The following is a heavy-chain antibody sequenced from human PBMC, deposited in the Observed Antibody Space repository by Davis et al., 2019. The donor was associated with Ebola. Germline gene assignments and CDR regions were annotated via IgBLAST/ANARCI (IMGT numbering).Heavy chain of an antibody. CDR1: GYTFTSYG. D-gene: IGHD2-15*01. CDR2: ISAYNGNT. J-gene: IGHJ1*01. CDR3: ARDCSGGSCYLHFQH. Sequence: ASVKVSCKAPGYTFTSYGISWVRQAPGQGLEWMGWISAYNGNTNYAQKLQGRVTMTTATSTSTAYMELRSLRSDDTAVYYCARDCSGGSCYLHFQHWGQGTLVTVSS. V-gene: IGHV1-18*01.